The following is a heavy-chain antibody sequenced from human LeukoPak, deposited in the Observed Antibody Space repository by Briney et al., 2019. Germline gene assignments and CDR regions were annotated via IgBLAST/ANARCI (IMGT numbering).Heavy chain of an antibody. CDR1: GGSISSYC. Sequence: PSETLSLTCTVSGGSISSYCWSWIRQPPGKGLEWIGYIYYSGSTNYNPSLKSRVTISVDTSKNQFSLKLSSVTAADTAVYYCARGYSYGYGGYYFDYWGQGTLVTVSS. J-gene: IGHJ4*02. CDR3: ARGYSYGYGGYYFDY. CDR2: IYYSGST. D-gene: IGHD5-18*01. V-gene: IGHV4-59*01.